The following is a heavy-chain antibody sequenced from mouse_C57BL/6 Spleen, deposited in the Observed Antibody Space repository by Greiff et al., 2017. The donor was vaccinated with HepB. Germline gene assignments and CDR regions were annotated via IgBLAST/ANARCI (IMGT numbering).Heavy chain of an antibody. CDR2: ISDGGSYT. Sequence: EVKLMESGGGLVKPGGSLKLSCAASGFTFSSYAMSWVRQTPEKRLEWVATISDGGSYTYYPDNVKGRFTISRDNAKNNLYLQMSHLKSEDTAMYYCARGGDKYYFDYWGQGTTLTVSS. J-gene: IGHJ2*01. CDR1: GFTFSSYA. CDR3: ARGGDKYYFDY. D-gene: IGHD3-3*01. V-gene: IGHV5-4*03.